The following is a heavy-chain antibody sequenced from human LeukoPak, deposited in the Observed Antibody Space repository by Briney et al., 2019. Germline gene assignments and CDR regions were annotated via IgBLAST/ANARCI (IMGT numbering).Heavy chain of an antibody. V-gene: IGHV3-23*01. Sequence: GGSLRLSCTTSGFIFAKYAMAWVRQSPGKGLEWVSTISASGADTYYADSVKGRFTISRDNTKNTLYLQMNSLRAEDTAVYYCAKDRHAPGRYCSSTTCFPFDSWGQGTLVTVSS. CDR2: ISASGADT. CDR3: AKDRHAPGRYCSSTTCFPFDS. CDR1: GFIFAKYA. J-gene: IGHJ5*01. D-gene: IGHD2-2*01.